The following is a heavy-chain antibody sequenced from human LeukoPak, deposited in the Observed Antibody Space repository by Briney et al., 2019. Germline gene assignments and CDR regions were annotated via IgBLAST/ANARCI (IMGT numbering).Heavy chain of an antibody. CDR1: GFTVNGIY. CDR3: ARGEGSN. D-gene: IGHD3-10*01. J-gene: IGHJ4*02. Sequence: GGSLRLSCAASGFTVNGIYMSWVRQAPGKGPEWVSVIYSGGNTYYADSVKGRFSTSRDNSKNTLYLQMNSLRGEDTAVYYCARGEGSNWGQGTLVTVSS. V-gene: IGHV3-66*01. CDR2: IYSGGNT.